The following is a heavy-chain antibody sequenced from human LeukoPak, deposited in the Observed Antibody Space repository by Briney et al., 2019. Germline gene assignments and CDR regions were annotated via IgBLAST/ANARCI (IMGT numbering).Heavy chain of an antibody. V-gene: IGHV4-59*02. CDR1: GASVSSDY. D-gene: IGHD1-26*01. Sequence: SETLSLTCTVSGASVSSDYWSWIRQSPGKGLEWIGYIYHSGHTMSNPSLKSRVSLSLDTSNNQFSLKLSSVTAADTAVYYCAREETYSGSYNVWFDPWGQGTLVTVSS. J-gene: IGHJ5*02. CDR2: IYHSGHT. CDR3: AREETYSGSYNVWFDP.